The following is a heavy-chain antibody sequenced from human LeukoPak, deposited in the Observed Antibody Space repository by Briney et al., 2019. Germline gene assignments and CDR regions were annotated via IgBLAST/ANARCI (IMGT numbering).Heavy chain of an antibody. CDR3: ARGLSVFYGSSGGSFDY. D-gene: IGHD2/OR15-2a*01. CDR2: INSDGSST. J-gene: IGHJ4*02. CDR1: GFTFSSYW. V-gene: IGHV3-74*01. Sequence: GGSLRLSCAASGFTFSSYWMHWVRQAPGKGLVWVSRINSDGSSTSYADSVKGRFTIFRDYAKNTLYLQMNSLRAEDTAVYYCARGLSVFYGSSGGSFDYWGQGTLVTVSS.